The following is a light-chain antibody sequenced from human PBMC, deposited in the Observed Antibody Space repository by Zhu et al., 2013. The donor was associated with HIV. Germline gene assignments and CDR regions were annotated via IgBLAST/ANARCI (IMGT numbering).Light chain of an antibody. Sequence: QSALTQPASVSGSPGQSITISCTGTSSDVGSYNLVSWYQQHPGKAPKLMIYEVSKRPSGVSNRFSGSKFGNTASLTISGLQAEDEADYYCCSYAGSSGYVFGTGTKVTVL. V-gene: IGLV2-23*02. J-gene: IGLJ1*01. CDR2: EVS. CDR1: SSDVGSYNL. CDR3: CSYAGSSGYV.